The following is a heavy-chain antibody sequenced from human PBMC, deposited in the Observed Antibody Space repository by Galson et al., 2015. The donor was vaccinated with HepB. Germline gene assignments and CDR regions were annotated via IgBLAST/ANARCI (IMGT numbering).Heavy chain of an antibody. D-gene: IGHD3-3*01. V-gene: IGHV1-46*01. J-gene: IGHJ6*03. Sequence: SVKVSCKASGYTFTSYYMHWVRQAPGQGLEWMGRINPSGESTTYAQRFQGRVTMTTDTSTSTAYMELRSLRSDDTAVYYCARAVQRAYYDFWSGYSYYMDVWGKGTTVTVSS. CDR1: GYTFTSYY. CDR3: ARAVQRAYYDFWSGYSYYMDV. CDR2: INPSGEST.